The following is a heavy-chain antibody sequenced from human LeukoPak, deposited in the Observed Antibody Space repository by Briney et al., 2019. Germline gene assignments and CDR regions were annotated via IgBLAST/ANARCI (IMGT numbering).Heavy chain of an antibody. Sequence: GGSLRLSCAASGFTFSSYGMHWVRQAPGKGLEWVAFIRYDGSNKYYADSVKGRFTISRDNSKNTLYLQMNSLGAEDTAVYYCATVYCSSTSCYGDLDYWGQGTLVTVSS. CDR3: ATVYCSSTSCYGDLDY. J-gene: IGHJ4*02. V-gene: IGHV3-30*02. CDR2: IRYDGSNK. CDR1: GFTFSSYG. D-gene: IGHD2-2*01.